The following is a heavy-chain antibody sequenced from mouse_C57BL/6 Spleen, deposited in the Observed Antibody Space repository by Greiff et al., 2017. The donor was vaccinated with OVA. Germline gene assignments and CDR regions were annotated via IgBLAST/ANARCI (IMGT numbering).Heavy chain of an antibody. Sequence: QVHVKQPGAELVKPGASVKLSCKASGYTFTSYWMHWVKQRPGQGLEWIGMIHPNSGSTNYNEKFKSKATLTVDKSSSTAYMQLSSLTSEDSAVYYCARSYDYGAMDYWGQGTSVTVSS. V-gene: IGHV1-64*01. CDR3: ARSYDYGAMDY. J-gene: IGHJ4*01. CDR1: GYTFTSYW. CDR2: IHPNSGST. D-gene: IGHD2-4*01.